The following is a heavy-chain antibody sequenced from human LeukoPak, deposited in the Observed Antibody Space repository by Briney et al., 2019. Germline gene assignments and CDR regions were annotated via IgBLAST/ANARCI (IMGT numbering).Heavy chain of an antibody. D-gene: IGHD6-19*01. CDR1: GDSISSNS. CDR2: IHYSGTA. V-gene: IGHV4-59*12. J-gene: IGHJ4*02. Sequence: SETLSLTCTVSGDSISSNSWSWIRQPPGKGPEFIGYIHYSGTANYNPSLRSRVTISIDTSKNQFSLKLSSVTAADTAVYYCARYFKGGWYHFDYWGQGTLVTVSS. CDR3: ARYFKGGWYHFDY.